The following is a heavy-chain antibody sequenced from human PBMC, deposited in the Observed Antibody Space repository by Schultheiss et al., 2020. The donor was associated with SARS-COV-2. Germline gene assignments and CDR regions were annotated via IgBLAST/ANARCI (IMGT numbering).Heavy chain of an antibody. CDR3: ARDRGRITMIVVPFDP. J-gene: IGHJ5*02. CDR2: IKQDGSEK. Sequence: GGSLRLSCAASGFTFSSYAMSWVRQAPGKGLEWVANIKQDGSEKYYVDSVKGRFTISRDNAKNSLYLQMNSLRAEDTAVYYCARDRGRITMIVVPFDPWGQGTLVTVSS. CDR1: GFTFSSYA. V-gene: IGHV3-7*01. D-gene: IGHD3-22*01.